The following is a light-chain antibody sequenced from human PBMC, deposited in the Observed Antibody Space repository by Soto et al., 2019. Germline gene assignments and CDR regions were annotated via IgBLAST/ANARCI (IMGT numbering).Light chain of an antibody. J-gene: IGLJ1*01. CDR1: SSDVGGHNY. Sequence: QSVLTQPASVSGSPGQSITISCTGTSSDVGGHNYVSWYQQHPGKAPKLMIYDVSNRPSGVSNRFSGSKSGNTASLTISGLQAEGEADYYCSSYTSSSTLLYVFGTGTKVTVL. V-gene: IGLV2-14*01. CDR3: SSYTSSSTLLYV. CDR2: DVS.